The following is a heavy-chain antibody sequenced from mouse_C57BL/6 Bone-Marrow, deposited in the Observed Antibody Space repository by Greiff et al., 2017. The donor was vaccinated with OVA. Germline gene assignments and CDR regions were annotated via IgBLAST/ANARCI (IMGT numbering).Heavy chain of an antibody. CDR1: GYTFTDYY. J-gene: IGHJ2*01. D-gene: IGHD1-1*01. Sequence: EVQLQQSGPVLVKPGASVKMSCKASGYTFTDYYMNWVKQSHGKSLEWIGVINPYNGGTSYNQKFKGKATLTVEKSSSTAYMELNSLTSEDSAVYYCARGGVVAKGDYWGQGTTLTVSS. CDR3: ARGGVVAKGDY. V-gene: IGHV1-19*01. CDR2: INPYNGGT.